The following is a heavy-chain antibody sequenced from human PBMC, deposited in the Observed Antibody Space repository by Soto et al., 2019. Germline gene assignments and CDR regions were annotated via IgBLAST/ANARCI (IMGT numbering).Heavy chain of an antibody. J-gene: IGHJ2*01. CDR1: GFTFSSFP. CDR3: ASDPCGDCFYWYFDL. V-gene: IGHV3-30-3*01. D-gene: IGHD2-21*02. CDR2: ISYDGTTK. Sequence: QAQLVESGGGVVQPGRSLTLSCAASGFTFSSFPIHWVRQAPGKGLEWVAEISYDGTTKFYADSVKGRTTISRDTSNNTLYLQMNSLRGEDAAVYYCASDPCGDCFYWYFDLWGHGTLVTVSS.